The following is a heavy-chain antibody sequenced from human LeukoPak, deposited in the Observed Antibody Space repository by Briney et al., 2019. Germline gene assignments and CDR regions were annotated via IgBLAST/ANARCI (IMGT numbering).Heavy chain of an antibody. CDR3: VRDRTKYCSSTSCPLDY. CDR1: GYTFNVYY. Sequence: ASVKVSCKASGYTFNVYYMHWVRQAPGQGLEWMGWINPNNGDTNYAQKFQGRVTMTRDTSISTAYMELSRLRSDDTAVYYCVRDRTKYCSSTSCPLDYWGQGTLVTVSS. D-gene: IGHD2-2*01. V-gene: IGHV1-2*02. J-gene: IGHJ4*02. CDR2: INPNNGDT.